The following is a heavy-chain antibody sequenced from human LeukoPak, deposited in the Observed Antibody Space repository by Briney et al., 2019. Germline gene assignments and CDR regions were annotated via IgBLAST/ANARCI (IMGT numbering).Heavy chain of an antibody. D-gene: IGHD2-8*01. J-gene: IGHJ4*02. CDR2: IWYDGSNK. CDR3: ARDPGGVVYFDY. CDR1: GFTFSNYD. Sequence: GGSLRLSCAVSGFTFSNYDMHWVRQAPGKGREWGAVIWYDGSNKYYADSVKGRFTISRDNSKNTLYLQMNTLRAEDTAVYYCARDPGGVVYFDYWGQGTLVTVSS. V-gene: IGHV3-33*01.